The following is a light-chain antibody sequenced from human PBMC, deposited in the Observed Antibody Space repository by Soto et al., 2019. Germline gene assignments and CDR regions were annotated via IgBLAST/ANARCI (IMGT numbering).Light chain of an antibody. Sequence: ELVLTQSPGILSLSPGERATLSCRASQSIPSSYVAWYQQKPGQAPRVLIYHTSSRATGIPDRFRGSGSGTDFTFTITRLEPEDFGVYYCQQYGSSPPWTFGQVTKVEIK. CDR2: HTS. J-gene: IGKJ1*01. CDR3: QQYGSSPPWT. V-gene: IGKV3-20*01. CDR1: QSIPSSY.